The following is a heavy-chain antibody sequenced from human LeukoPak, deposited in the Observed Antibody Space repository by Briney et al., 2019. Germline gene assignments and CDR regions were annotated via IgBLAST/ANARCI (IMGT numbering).Heavy chain of an antibody. CDR2: INHSGST. CDR3: ARYNYGYENEVFDY. V-gene: IGHV4-34*01. J-gene: IGHJ4*02. CDR1: GGSFSDYY. D-gene: IGHD5-12*01. Sequence: SETLSLTCAVYGGSFSDYYWSWIRQPSGKGLEWIGEINHSGSTNYNPSLKSRVTISVDTSKNQFSLRLSSVTAADTAVYYCARYNYGYENEVFDYWGQGTLVTVSS.